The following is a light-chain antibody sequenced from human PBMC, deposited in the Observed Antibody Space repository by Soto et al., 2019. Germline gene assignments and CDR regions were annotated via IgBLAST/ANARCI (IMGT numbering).Light chain of an antibody. Sequence: DIQMTQSPPSLSASVGDRVTITCRASQSITTFLNWYKQTPGEAPQLLIFAASSLQTGVSSRFSGNGSGTEFTLSISSLLREEYATLFCPRSSTPPYTFGPGTKLQVK. J-gene: IGKJ2*01. CDR3: PRSSTPPYT. V-gene: IGKV1-39*01. CDR2: AAS. CDR1: QSITTF.